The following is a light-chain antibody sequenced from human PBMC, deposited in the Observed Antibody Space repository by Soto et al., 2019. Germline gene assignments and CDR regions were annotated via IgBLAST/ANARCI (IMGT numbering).Light chain of an antibody. CDR2: DAS. Sequence: EIVLTQSPATLSLSPGEGATLSCRASQSVSSYLAWYQQKPGQAPRLLIYDASNRATGIPARFSGSGSGTDFTLTISSLEPEDFAVYYGHQRSNWPRTFGQGTKLEIK. CDR1: QSVSSY. CDR3: HQRSNWPRT. V-gene: IGKV3-11*01. J-gene: IGKJ2*01.